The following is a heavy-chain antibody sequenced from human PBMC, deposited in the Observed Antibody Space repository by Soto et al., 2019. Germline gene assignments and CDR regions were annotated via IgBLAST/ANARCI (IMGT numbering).Heavy chain of an antibody. Sequence: EVQILQSGGGLEQPGGSLRLSCAASGFTFSNYAMSGIRQAPGKGLEWVSTIRETGNTYYADSVRGRFATSRDNSENTLYLQMSSLRAEDTAVYYCAKQQMGVIRALDYWGQGTLVTVSS. CDR2: IRETGNT. V-gene: IGHV3-23*01. J-gene: IGHJ4*02. CDR3: AKQQMGVIRALDY. D-gene: IGHD1-26*01. CDR1: GFTFSNYA.